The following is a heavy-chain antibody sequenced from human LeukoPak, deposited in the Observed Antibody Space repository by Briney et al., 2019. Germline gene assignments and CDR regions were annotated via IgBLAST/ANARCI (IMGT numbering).Heavy chain of an antibody. CDR1: GFTFSSYG. J-gene: IGHJ4*02. Sequence: QPGRSLRLSCAASGFTFSSYGMHWARQAPGKGLEWVAVIWYDGSNKYYADSVKGRFTISRDNSKNTLYLQMNSLRAEGTAVYYCARDGFRGSYFDYWGQGTLVTVSS. V-gene: IGHV3-33*01. CDR2: IWYDGSNK. D-gene: IGHD1-26*01. CDR3: ARDGFRGSYFDY.